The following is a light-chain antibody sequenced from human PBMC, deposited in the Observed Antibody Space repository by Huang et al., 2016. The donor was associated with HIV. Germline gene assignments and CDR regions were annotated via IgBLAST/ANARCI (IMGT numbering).Light chain of an antibody. CDR3: QQRSNWAPIT. J-gene: IGKJ4*01. CDR2: DAS. Sequence: EIVLTQSPATLSLSPGERATLSCRASQSVSSYLAWYHQKPGQAPRLLIYDASNRATGIPARFSGSWSGTDFTLTISSLEPEDFAVYYCQQRSNWAPITFGGGTKVEIK. V-gene: IGKV3-11*01. CDR1: QSVSSY.